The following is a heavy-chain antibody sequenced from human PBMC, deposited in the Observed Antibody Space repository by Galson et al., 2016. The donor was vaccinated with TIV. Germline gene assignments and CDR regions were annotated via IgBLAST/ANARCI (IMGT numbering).Heavy chain of an antibody. V-gene: IGHV1-69*13. J-gene: IGHJ2*01. D-gene: IGHD5-18*01. CDR2: IIAIFGTT. CDR1: GGILRSYA. CDR3: ARSGYTYGLIGLPSSYWYFDL. Sequence: SVKVSCKASGGILRSYAISWVRQAPGQGLEWIGRIIAIFGTTDYAQKFQGRFTITADEPTSTVYMELSSLRSDDTAVYYCARSGYTYGLIGLPSSYWYFDLWGRGTLVTVSS.